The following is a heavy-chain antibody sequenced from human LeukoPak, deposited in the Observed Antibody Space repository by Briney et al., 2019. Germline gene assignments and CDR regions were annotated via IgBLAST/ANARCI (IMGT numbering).Heavy chain of an antibody. CDR2: ISGSGGST. J-gene: IGHJ4*02. D-gene: IGHD3-22*01. V-gene: IGHV3-23*01. CDR1: GFTFSSYA. Sequence: GGSLRLSCAASGFTFSSYAMSWVRQAPGKGLEWVLVISGSGGSTYYADSVKGRFTISRDNSKNTLYLQMNSLRAEDTAVYYCAKDNAYYYDSSGYYYYWGQGTLVTVSS. CDR3: AKDNAYYYDSSGYYYY.